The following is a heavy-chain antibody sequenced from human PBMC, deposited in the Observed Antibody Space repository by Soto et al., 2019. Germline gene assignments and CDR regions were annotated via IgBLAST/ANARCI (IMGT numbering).Heavy chain of an antibody. J-gene: IGHJ4*02. V-gene: IGHV3-15*01. D-gene: IGHD3-9*01. CDR3: TTDWNNYDILTGEPFDY. CDR1: GFTFSNAW. Sequence: GGSLRLSCAASGFTFSNAWMSWVRQAPGKGLEWVGRIKSKTDGGTTDYAAPVKGRFTISRDDSKNTLYLQMNSLKTEDTAVYYCTTDWNNYDILTGEPFDYWGQGTLVTVSS. CDR2: IKSKTDGGTT.